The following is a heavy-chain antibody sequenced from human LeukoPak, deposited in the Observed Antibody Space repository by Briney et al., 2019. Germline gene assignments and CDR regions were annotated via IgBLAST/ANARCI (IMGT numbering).Heavy chain of an antibody. D-gene: IGHD2-15*01. CDR2: INPSSGST. V-gene: IGHV1-2*02. Sequence: ASVKVSCKASGYTFTDYYMHWVRQAPGQGLEWMGWINPSSGSTNYAQKFQGRVTMTRDTSISTAYMELSRLRSDDTAVYYCARDSVGLVAHDYWGQGTLVTVSS. CDR1: GYTFTDYY. J-gene: IGHJ4*02. CDR3: ARDSVGLVAHDY.